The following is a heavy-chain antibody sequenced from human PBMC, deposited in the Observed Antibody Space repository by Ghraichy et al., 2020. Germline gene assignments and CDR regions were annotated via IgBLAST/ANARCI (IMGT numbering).Heavy chain of an antibody. CDR1: GFTFSNAW. D-gene: IGHD5-12*01. V-gene: IGHV3-15*01. CDR3: TTGLATNDAFDI. CDR2: ITSKTDGGTT. J-gene: IGHJ3*02. Sequence: GALRLSCAASGFTFSNAWMSWVRQAPGKGLEWVGRITSKTDGGTTDYTAPVKGRFTISRDDSKSTLYLQMNSLKTEDTAVYYCTTGLATNDAFDIWGQGTMLTVS.